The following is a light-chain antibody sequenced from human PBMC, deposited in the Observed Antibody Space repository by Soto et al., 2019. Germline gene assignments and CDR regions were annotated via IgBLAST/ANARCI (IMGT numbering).Light chain of an antibody. J-gene: IGKJ1*01. V-gene: IGKV1-5*03. CDR1: QSFHKW. CDR3: QNYDSISSTT. CDR2: EAS. Sequence: DIQMTQSPSTLAASVGDRVTITCRASQSFHKWLAWYQQKPGKAPQLLIYEASRLKSGVPSRFSVSESGTEFTLTISSLQPDDFATYYCQNYDSISSTTFGQGTKVEIK.